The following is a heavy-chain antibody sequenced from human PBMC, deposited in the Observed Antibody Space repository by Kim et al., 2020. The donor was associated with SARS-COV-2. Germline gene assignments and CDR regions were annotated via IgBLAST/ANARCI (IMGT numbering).Heavy chain of an antibody. CDR2: IIPILGIA. J-gene: IGHJ4*02. CDR3: ARVSDIVATGFDY. Sequence: SVKVSCKASGGTFSSYAISWVRQAPGQGLEWMGRIIPILGIANYAQKFQGRVTITADKSTSTAYMELSSLRSEDTAVYYCARVSDIVATGFDYWGQGTLVTVSS. CDR1: GGTFSSYA. V-gene: IGHV1-69*04. D-gene: IGHD5-12*01.